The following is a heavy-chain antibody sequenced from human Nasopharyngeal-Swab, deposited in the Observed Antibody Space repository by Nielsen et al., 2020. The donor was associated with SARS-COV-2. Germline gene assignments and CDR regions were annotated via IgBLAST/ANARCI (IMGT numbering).Heavy chain of an antibody. J-gene: IGHJ6*02. CDR3: ARGREAVTTYYYYYGMDV. CDR1: GYTFTSYY. D-gene: IGHD4-17*01. Sequence: ASVKVSCKASGYTFTSYYMHWVRQAPGQGLEWMGWMNPNSGNTGYAQKFQGRVTMTRNTSISTAYMELSSLRSEDTAVYYCARGREAVTTYYYYYGMDVWGQGTTVTVSS. V-gene: IGHV1-8*02. CDR2: MNPNSGNT.